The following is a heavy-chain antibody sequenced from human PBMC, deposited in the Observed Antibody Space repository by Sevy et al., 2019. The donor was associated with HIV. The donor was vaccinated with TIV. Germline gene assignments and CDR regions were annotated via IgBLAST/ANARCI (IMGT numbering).Heavy chain of an antibody. CDR3: ARSHLAFCGCDCFSPYYFDS. V-gene: IGHV4-59*01. J-gene: IGHJ4*02. Sequence: SETLSLTCSVSGGSISSYYWNWIRQPPGKGLERIGYIYSSGSTNYNPSLKSRVTISVDMSKNQFSLKLSSVTAADTAVYYCARSHLAFCGCDCFSPYYFDSWGQGTLVTVSS. CDR2: IYSSGST. D-gene: IGHD2-21*01. CDR1: GGSISSYY.